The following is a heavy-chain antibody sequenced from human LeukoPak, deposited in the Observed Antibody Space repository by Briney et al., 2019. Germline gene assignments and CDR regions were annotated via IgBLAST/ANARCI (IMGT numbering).Heavy chain of an antibody. D-gene: IGHD6-19*01. CDR1: GGSISSYY. V-gene: IGHV4-59*01. CDR2: IYYSGST. Sequence: SETLSLTCTVSGGSISSYYWSWIRQPPGKGLEGIGYIYYSGSTNYNPSLKSRVTISVDTSKNQFSLKLSSVTAADTAVYYCARVLGYSSYLDYWGQGTLVTVSS. CDR3: ARVLGYSSYLDY. J-gene: IGHJ4*02.